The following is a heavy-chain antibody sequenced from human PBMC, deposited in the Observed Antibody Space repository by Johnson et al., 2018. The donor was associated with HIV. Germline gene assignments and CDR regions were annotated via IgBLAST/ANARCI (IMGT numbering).Heavy chain of an antibody. Sequence: QVQLVESGGGVVQPGRSLRLSCVASGFTFSSYGIHWVRQAPGKGLEWVAILGYDGSKRDYADSVKGRFTISRDNSKNTLYMQMNSLRAEDTAVYYCASCESDSSGRGAFDIWGQGTMVTVSS. CDR2: LGYDGSKR. CDR1: GFTFSSYG. V-gene: IGHV3-33*08. D-gene: IGHD3-22*01. CDR3: ASCESDSSGRGAFDI. J-gene: IGHJ3*02.